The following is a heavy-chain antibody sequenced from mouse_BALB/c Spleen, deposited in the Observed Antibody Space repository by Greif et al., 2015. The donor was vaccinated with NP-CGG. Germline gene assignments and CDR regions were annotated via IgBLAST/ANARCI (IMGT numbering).Heavy chain of an antibody. J-gene: IGHJ2*01. V-gene: IGHV1S16*01. CDR3: TINYFDY. CDR2: INPSNGGT. Sequence: QVQLQQPGAELVKPGASVKLSCKASGYTFTSYWMHWVKLGPGQGFEWIGEINPSNGGTNYNEKFKRKATLTVDKSSSTAYMQLSSLTSEDSAVYYCTINYFDYWGQGTTLTVSS. CDR1: GYTFTSYW.